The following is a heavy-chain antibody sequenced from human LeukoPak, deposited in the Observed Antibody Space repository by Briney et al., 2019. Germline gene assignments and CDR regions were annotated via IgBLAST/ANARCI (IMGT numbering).Heavy chain of an antibody. CDR3: ARDGKYNWNSDAFDI. D-gene: IGHD1-1*01. CDR1: GYTFTSYG. V-gene: IGHV1-18*01. CDR2: ISAYNGNT. J-gene: IGHJ3*02. Sequence: ASVKVSCKASGYTFTSYGISWVRQAPGQGLEWMGWISAYNGNTNYAQKLQGRVTMTTDTSTSTAYMELRSLRSDDTAVYYCARDGKYNWNSDAFDIWGQGTMVTVSS.